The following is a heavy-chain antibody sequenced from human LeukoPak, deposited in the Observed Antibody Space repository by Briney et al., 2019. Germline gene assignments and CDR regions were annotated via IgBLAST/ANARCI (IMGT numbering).Heavy chain of an antibody. CDR3: ARDLSPVVRASPMGY. Sequence: PGTSLRLSCAASGFTFTSYVTHWVRQSPGKGLEWVALITYDGYYKYYSDSVKGRFTISSDTSKNTLYLQMNSLRAEDTAVYYCARDLSPVVRASPMGYWGQGTLVTVSS. CDR1: GFTFTSYV. V-gene: IGHV3-30*03. CDR2: ITYDGYYK. D-gene: IGHD3-10*01. J-gene: IGHJ4*02.